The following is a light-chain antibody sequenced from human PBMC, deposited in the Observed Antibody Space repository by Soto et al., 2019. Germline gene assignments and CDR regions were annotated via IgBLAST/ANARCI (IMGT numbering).Light chain of an antibody. J-gene: IGKJ1*01. Sequence: EVVMTQSPASLSVSPGERVTLSCRASQNIRNNLAWYQQKPGQSPRLLISGASTREAGVPGRFSGSGSGKEFTLIISSLQSEDFAIYYCQQYNNWPPLTFVQGTKV. CDR1: QNIRNN. CDR3: QQYNNWPPLT. CDR2: GAS. V-gene: IGKV3-15*01.